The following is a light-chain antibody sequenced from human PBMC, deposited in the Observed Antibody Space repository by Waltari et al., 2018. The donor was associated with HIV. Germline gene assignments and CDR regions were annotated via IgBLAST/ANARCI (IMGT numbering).Light chain of an antibody. CDR3: QQSFHSHHP. Sequence: DIHMTQSPSALSASVGERVVITCRASESISNYSNWYQQKAGQAPKRLGYGGNKLQSGVPCRFSVSGSGTHFTLTINTLQPEDSATYFCQQSFHSHHPFGQGT. CDR2: GGN. CDR1: ESISNY. J-gene: IGKJ2*01. V-gene: IGKV1-39*01.